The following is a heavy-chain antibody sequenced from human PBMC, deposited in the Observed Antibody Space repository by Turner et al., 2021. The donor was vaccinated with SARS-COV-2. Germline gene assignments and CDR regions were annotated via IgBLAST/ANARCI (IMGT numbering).Heavy chain of an antibody. Sequence: QVQLVQSGAEVKTPGASVKVSCKASGYTFSGYYIQWVRQAPGQGLEWMGWINPNSGGTNYAQKFQGRVTMTGDTSISTAYMELRRLRSDDTAVFYCARERIALAGYYYNGMDVWGQGTTVTVSS. CDR1: GYTFSGYY. CDR2: INPNSGGT. V-gene: IGHV1-2*02. CDR3: ARERIALAGYYYNGMDV. J-gene: IGHJ6*02. D-gene: IGHD6-19*01.